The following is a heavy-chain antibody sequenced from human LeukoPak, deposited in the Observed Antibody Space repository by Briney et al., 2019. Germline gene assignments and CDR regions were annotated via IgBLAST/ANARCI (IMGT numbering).Heavy chain of an antibody. V-gene: IGHV3-48*04. D-gene: IGHD1-26*01. CDR1: GFIFADYA. J-gene: IGHJ4*02. Sequence: GGSLRLSCAASGFIFADYAMNWVRQAPGKGLEWVAFISVSGTATHYGDSVKGRFIISRDNARNSVYLQMNSLRGEDAAVYYCARLRGYSGSYYGDYWGQGTLVTVSS. CDR3: ARLRGYSGSYYGDY. CDR2: ISVSGTAT.